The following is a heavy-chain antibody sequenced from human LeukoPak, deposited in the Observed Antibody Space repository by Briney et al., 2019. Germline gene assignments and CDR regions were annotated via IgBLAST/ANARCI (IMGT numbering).Heavy chain of an antibody. CDR1: GGSISSYY. Sequence: SETLSLTCTVSGGSISSYYWSWIRQPAGKGLEWIGFIFYSGSATYNPSLKSRVTISMDTSKNQFSLKLSSVTAADTAVYYCARSRRRGSSGYDYYYWGQGTLVTVSS. D-gene: IGHD5-12*01. V-gene: IGHV4-59*01. J-gene: IGHJ4*02. CDR3: ARSRRRGSSGYDYYY. CDR2: IFYSGSA.